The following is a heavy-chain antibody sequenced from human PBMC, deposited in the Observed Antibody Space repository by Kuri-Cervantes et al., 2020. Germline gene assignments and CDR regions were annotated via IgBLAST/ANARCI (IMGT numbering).Heavy chain of an antibody. J-gene: IGHJ5*02. V-gene: IGHV1-18*01. CDR3: ARDGSYHRLRGWFDP. CDR2: ISAYNGDT. CDR1: GYSFTSYG. D-gene: IGHD5/OR15-5a*01. Sequence: ASVKVSCKASGYSFTSYGISWVRQAPGQGLEWIGWISAYNGDTNYAQKLQGRVTMTTDTSTSTAYMELRSLRSEDTAVYYCARDGSYHRLRGWFDPWGQGTLVTVSS.